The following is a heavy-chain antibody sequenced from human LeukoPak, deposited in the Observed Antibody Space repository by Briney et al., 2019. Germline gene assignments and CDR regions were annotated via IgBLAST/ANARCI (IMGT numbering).Heavy chain of an antibody. V-gene: IGHV1-18*01. J-gene: IGHJ3*02. CDR3: ARDQVGIVLMVYATVRNAFDI. Sequence: ASVKVSCKASGYTFTSYGISWVRQAPGQGLEWMGWISAYNGNTNYAQKLQGRVTMTTDTSTSTAYMELRSLRSDDTAVYYCARDQVGIVLMVYATVRNAFDIWGQGTMVTVSS. CDR1: GYTFTSYG. CDR2: ISAYNGNT. D-gene: IGHD2-8*01.